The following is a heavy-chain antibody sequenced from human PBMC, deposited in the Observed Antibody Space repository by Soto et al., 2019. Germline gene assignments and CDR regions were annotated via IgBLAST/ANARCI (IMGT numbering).Heavy chain of an antibody. CDR2: ISGSGGGT. D-gene: IGHD2-15*01. CDR3: AKESHCSGGSCYLRYYYYGLDV. J-gene: IGHJ6*02. V-gene: IGHV3-23*01. Sequence: GGSLRLSCAASGFIFSTDAMSWVRLAPGKGLEWVSAISGSGGGTYYEGSVKGRFTISRDNSKKTLYLQMNSLRAEDTAVYYCAKESHCSGGSCYLRYYYYGLDVWGQGTTVTVSS. CDR1: GFIFSTDA.